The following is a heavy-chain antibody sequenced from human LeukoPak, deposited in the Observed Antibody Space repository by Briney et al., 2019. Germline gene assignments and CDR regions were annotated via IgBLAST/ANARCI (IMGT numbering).Heavy chain of an antibody. CDR1: GYTFTGYS. Sequence: ASVKVSCKASGYTFTGYSMQWVRQAPGQGLEWMGWINPNSGGTNYAQKFQDRGTMTRDTSISTAYMELSRLRSDDTAVYYCARESYYRDAFDIWGQGTMVTVSS. D-gene: IGHD2-21*01. CDR3: ARESYYRDAFDI. V-gene: IGHV1-2*02. J-gene: IGHJ3*02. CDR2: INPNSGGT.